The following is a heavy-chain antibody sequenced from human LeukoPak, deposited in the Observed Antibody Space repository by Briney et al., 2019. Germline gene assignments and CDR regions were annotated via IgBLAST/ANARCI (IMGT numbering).Heavy chain of an antibody. D-gene: IGHD3-3*01. V-gene: IGHV3-23*01. J-gene: IGHJ3*01. Sequence: PGGSLRLSCAASGFTFSSYAMSWVRQAPGMGLEWVSAISGSGGSTYYADSVKGRFTISRDNSKNTLYLQMNSLRAEDTAVYYCAKDGVPSRITTHWGQGTMVTVSS. CDR2: ISGSGGST. CDR1: GFTFSSYA. CDR3: AKDGVPSRITTH.